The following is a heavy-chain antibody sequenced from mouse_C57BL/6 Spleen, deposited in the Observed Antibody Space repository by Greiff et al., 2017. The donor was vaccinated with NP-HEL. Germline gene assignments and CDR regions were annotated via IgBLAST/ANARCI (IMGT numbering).Heavy chain of an antibody. CDR2: IRNLAYSI. CDR1: GFTFSDYG. V-gene: IGHV5-15*01. Sequence: EVQGVESGGGLVQPGGSLKLSCAASGFTFSDYGMAWVRQAPRKGPEWVAFIRNLAYSIYYADTVTGRFTISRENAKNTLYLEMSSLRSEDTAMYYCARRYYDYDGYFDVWGTGTTVTVSS. CDR3: ARRYYDYDGYFDV. D-gene: IGHD2-4*01. J-gene: IGHJ1*03.